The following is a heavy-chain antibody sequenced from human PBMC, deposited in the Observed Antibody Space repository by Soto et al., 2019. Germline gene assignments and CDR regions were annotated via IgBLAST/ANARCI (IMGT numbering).Heavy chain of an antibody. D-gene: IGHD4-17*01. CDR1: GFTFSSYG. Sequence: GGSLRLSCAASGFTFSSYGMHWVRQAPGKGLEWVAVTSSDGSNKYYADSVKGRFTVSKDNSKNTLYLQMNSLRAEDTAVYYCARAFDYGGNTLDYWGQGTLVTVSS. J-gene: IGHJ4*02. CDR2: TSSDGSNK. V-gene: IGHV3-30*03. CDR3: ARAFDYGGNTLDY.